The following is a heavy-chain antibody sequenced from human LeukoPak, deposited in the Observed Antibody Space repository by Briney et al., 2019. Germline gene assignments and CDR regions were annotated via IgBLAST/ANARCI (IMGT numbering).Heavy chain of an antibody. D-gene: IGHD2-21*02. CDR1: GFTFSSYA. V-gene: IGHV3-30*04. CDR3: ARGLTSPPHYYYYYGMDV. Sequence: GGSLRLSCAASGFTFSSYAMHWVRQAPGKVLEWVAVISYDGSNKYYADSVKGRFTISRDNSKNTLYLQMNSLRAEDTAVYYCARGLTSPPHYYYYYGMDVWGQGTTVTVSS. CDR2: ISYDGSNK. J-gene: IGHJ6*02.